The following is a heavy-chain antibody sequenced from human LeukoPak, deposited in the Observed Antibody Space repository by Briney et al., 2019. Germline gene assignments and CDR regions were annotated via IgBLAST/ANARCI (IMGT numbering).Heavy chain of an antibody. CDR1: GGSISTYY. Sequence: PSETLSLTCTVSGGSISTYYWSWIRQPPGKGLEWIGYIFYSGSTNYNPSLKSRVTISVDTSKNQFSLNLSSVTAADTAVYYCARGNSYYDSRDYFPWESFQHWGQGTLVTVSS. D-gene: IGHD3-22*01. J-gene: IGHJ1*01. CDR3: ARGNSYYDSRDYFPWESFQH. V-gene: IGHV4-59*01. CDR2: IFYSGST.